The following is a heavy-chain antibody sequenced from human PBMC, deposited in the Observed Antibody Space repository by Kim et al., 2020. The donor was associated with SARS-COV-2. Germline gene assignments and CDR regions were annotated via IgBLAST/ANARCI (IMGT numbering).Heavy chain of an antibody. CDR3: AKDVGQYCYYSIDV. Sequence: ADSVKCRFTISRDNSKNTLYLQMNSLRAEDTAVYYCAKDVGQYCYYSIDVWGQGTTVTVSS. V-gene: IGHV3-23*01. J-gene: IGHJ6*02.